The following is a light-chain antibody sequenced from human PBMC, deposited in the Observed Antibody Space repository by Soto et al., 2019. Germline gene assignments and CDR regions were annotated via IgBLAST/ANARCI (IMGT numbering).Light chain of an antibody. Sequence: DIQMTQSPSTLSGSVGDRVTITCRAIQTISSWLAWYQQKPGKAPKLLIYKASTLKSGVPSRFSGSGSGTEFTLTISSLQPDDFATYYGQHYNSYSEAFGQGTKVELK. V-gene: IGKV1-5*03. CDR3: QHYNSYSEA. CDR2: KAS. J-gene: IGKJ1*01. CDR1: QTISSW.